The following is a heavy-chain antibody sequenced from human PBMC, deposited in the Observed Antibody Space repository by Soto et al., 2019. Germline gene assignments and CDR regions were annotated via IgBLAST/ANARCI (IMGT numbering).Heavy chain of an antibody. Sequence: EVRLVESGGGLVQPGGSLRLFCAASGFTFSSYSMNWVRQAPGKGLEWVSYISSSSSTIYYADSVKGRFTISRDNAKNSLNLQMNSLRAEDTAVYYCAREKYMVVWGKGTTVTVSS. V-gene: IGHV3-48*01. CDR2: ISSSSSTI. J-gene: IGHJ6*03. CDR1: GFTFSSYS. CDR3: AREKYMVV.